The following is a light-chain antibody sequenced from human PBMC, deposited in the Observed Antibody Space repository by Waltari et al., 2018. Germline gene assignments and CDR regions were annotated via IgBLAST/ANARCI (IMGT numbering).Light chain of an antibody. V-gene: IGKV3-20*01. CDR2: DAS. CDR1: QSVWRT. Sequence: EIVLTQSPGTLSLSPGERATIYGRASQSVWRTLAWYQQKPGQAPRLLIYDASSRATGVPDRFSGSGSGTDFSLTINRLEPEDFAVYYCQKYGTLPATFGQGTTVEIK. J-gene: IGKJ1*01. CDR3: QKYGTLPAT.